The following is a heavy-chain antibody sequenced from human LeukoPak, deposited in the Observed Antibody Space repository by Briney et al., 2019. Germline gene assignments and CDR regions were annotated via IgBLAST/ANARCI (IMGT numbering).Heavy chain of an antibody. CDR2: IIPIFGTA. D-gene: IGHD2-21*02. CDR3: ARESVAYCGGDCYAFDI. V-gene: IGHV1-69*05. CDR1: GGTFSSYT. J-gene: IGHJ3*02. Sequence: SVKVSCKASGGTFSSYTISWVRQAPGQGLEWMGGIIPIFGTANYAQKFQGRVTITTDESTSTAYMELSSLRSEDTAVYYCARESVAYCGGDCYAFDIWGQGTMVTVSS.